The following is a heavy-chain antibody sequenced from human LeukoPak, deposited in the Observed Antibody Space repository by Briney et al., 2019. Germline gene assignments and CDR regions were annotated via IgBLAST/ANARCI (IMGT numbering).Heavy chain of an antibody. V-gene: IGHV4-4*07. J-gene: IGHJ5*02. Sequence: SETLSLTCTVSGGSISSYYWSWIRQPAGEGLEWIGRLHTSGSTHYNPSLKSRVTMSVDTSKNQFSLKLSSVTAADTAVYYCARKGGPSYYDILTGYRRWFDPWGQGTLVTVSS. CDR1: GGSISSYY. D-gene: IGHD3-9*01. CDR2: LHTSGST. CDR3: ARKGGPSYYDILTGYRRWFDP.